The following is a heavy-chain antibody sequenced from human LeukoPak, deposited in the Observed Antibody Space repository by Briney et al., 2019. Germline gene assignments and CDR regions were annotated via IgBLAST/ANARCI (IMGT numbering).Heavy chain of an antibody. D-gene: IGHD3-9*01. V-gene: IGHV4-59*01. CDR2: IYYSGST. CDR1: GGSISSYY. CDR3: AREASPYDILTGHYSRRYYFDY. Sequence: PSETLSLTCTVSGGSISSYYWSWIRQPPGKGLEWIGYIYYSGSTNYNPSLKSRVTISVDTSKNQFSLKLSSVTAADTAVYYCAREASPYDILTGHYSRRYYFDYWGQGTLVTVSS. J-gene: IGHJ4*02.